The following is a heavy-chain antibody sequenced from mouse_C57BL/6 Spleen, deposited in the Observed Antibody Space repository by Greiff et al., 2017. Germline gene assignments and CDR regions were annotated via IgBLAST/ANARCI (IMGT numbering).Heavy chain of an antibody. Sequence: QVQLQQPGAELVRPGSSVKLSCKASGYTFTSYWMHWVKQRPIQGLEWIGNIDPSDSETHYNQKFKDKATLTVDKSSSTAYMQLSSLTSEDAAVYCGARGYYRGYFGVWGTGTTVTVAS. CDR2: IDPSDSET. CDR1: GYTFTSYW. D-gene: IGHD2-12*01. CDR3: ARGYYRGYFGV. J-gene: IGHJ1*03. V-gene: IGHV1-52*01.